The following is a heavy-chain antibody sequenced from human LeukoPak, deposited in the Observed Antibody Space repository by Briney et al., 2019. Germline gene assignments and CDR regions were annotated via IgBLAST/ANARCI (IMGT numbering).Heavy chain of an antibody. V-gene: IGHV3-21*01. Sequence: GGSLRLSCAASGFTFSSYSMNWVRRAPGKGLEWVSSIGSSSTYIYYADSVKGRFTISRDNAKNSLYLQMNSLRAEETAVYYCARGAGYSFLIDYWGQGTLVTVSS. CDR1: GFTFSSYS. J-gene: IGHJ4*02. CDR2: IGSSSTYI. D-gene: IGHD5-18*01. CDR3: ARGAGYSFLIDY.